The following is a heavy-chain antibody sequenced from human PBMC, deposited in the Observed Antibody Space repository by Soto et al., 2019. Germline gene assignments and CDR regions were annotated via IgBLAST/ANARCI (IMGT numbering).Heavy chain of an antibody. Sequence: EVQLLESGGGLVQPGGSLRLSCAASGFTFSSYAMSWVRQAPGKGLEWVSTISDSGGSTYYADSVKGRFTTSRDNSKNTLYLQMNSLRAEDTAVYYCAKRLHSSSWSEAFDYWGQGTLVTVSS. J-gene: IGHJ4*02. D-gene: IGHD6-13*01. V-gene: IGHV3-23*01. CDR3: AKRLHSSSWSEAFDY. CDR2: ISDSGGST. CDR1: GFTFSSYA.